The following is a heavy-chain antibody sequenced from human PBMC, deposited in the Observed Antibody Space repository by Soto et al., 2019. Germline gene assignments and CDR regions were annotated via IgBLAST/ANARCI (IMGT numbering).Heavy chain of an antibody. J-gene: IGHJ4*02. CDR2: IYYSGST. CDR1: GGSISSYY. CDR3: ARDAPDGHFDY. Sequence: QVQLQESGPGLVKPSETLSLTCTVSGGSISSYYWSWIRQPPGKGLEWIGHIYYSGSTNYNPSLKSRVTISVDTSKNQFSLKLSSVTAADTAVYYCARDAPDGHFDYWGQGTLVTVSS. V-gene: IGHV4-59*01.